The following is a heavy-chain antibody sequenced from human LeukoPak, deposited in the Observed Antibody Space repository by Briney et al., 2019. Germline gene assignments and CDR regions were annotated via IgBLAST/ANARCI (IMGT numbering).Heavy chain of an antibody. Sequence: GGSLRLSCAASGFTFSSYWMHWVRQAPGKGLVWVSRINSDGSSTSYADSVKGRFTISRDNAKNSLYLQMNSLRAEDTAVYYCAREKRGYSGYDVLDWYYYYMDVWGKGTTVTVSS. D-gene: IGHD5-12*01. CDR3: AREKRGYSGYDVLDWYYYYMDV. CDR1: GFTFSSYW. J-gene: IGHJ6*03. CDR2: INSDGSST. V-gene: IGHV3-74*01.